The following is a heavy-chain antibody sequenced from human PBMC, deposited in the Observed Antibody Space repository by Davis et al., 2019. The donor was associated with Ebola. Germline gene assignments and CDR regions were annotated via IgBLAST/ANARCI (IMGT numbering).Heavy chain of an antibody. CDR3: TRGFAIVGATPVDY. Sequence: GGSLRLSCAASGFTFSGSAMHWVRQASGKGLEWVGRIRSKANSYATAYAASVKGRFTISRDDSKNTAYLQMNSLKTEDKAVYYCTRGFAIVGATPVDYWGQGTLVTVSS. J-gene: IGHJ4*02. CDR1: GFTFSGSA. CDR2: IRSKANSYAT. D-gene: IGHD1-26*01. V-gene: IGHV3-73*01.